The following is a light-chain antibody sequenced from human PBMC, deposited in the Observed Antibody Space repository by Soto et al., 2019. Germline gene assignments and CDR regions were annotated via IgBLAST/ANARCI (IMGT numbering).Light chain of an antibody. CDR1: EDIRTS. Sequence: DIQMTQSPSSRSASVGARVSMTCQASEDIRTSLSWFQHKPGRAPKLLIYGASYLETGVPSRFRGSGSGTDFSLTISSLQPEDIATYYCQHYNNLPPFTFGPGTIVDIK. V-gene: IGKV1-33*01. J-gene: IGKJ3*01. CDR2: GAS. CDR3: QHYNNLPPFT.